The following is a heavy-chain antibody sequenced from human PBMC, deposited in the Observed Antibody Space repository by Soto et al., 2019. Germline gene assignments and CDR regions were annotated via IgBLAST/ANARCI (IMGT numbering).Heavy chain of an antibody. V-gene: IGHV3-23*01. J-gene: IGHJ5*02. Sequence: GGSLRLSXAASGFTFSSYAMSWVRQAPGKGLEWVSAISGSGGSTYYADSVKGRFTISRDNSKNTLYLQMNSLRAEDTAVYYCAKAPSTGYYLNWFDPWGQGALVTVSS. CDR1: GFTFSSYA. CDR2: ISGSGGST. D-gene: IGHD3-10*01. CDR3: AKAPSTGYYLNWFDP.